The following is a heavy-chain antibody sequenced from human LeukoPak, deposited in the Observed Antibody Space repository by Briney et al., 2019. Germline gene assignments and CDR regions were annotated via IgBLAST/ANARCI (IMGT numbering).Heavy chain of an antibody. CDR3: AKGLRYGFDY. D-gene: IGHD4-17*01. J-gene: IGHJ4*02. Sequence: PGGSLRLSCAASGFTVSSSYMSWVRQAPGKGPEWVSGISVSGGSTYYADSVKGRFTISRDNSKNTLFLQMNSLRAEDTAVYYCAKGLRYGFDYWGQGNLVTVSS. CDR1: GFTVSSSY. V-gene: IGHV3-23*01. CDR2: ISVSGGST.